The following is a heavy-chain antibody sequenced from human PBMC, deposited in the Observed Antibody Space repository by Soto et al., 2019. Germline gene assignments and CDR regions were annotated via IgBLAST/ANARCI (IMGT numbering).Heavy chain of an antibody. CDR1: GAALSGYY. CDR3: ARGGSGSQVGYHYGMDV. Sequence: ETLCLSCAVYGAALSGYYWSWCSHPPGKGLEWIGEINHSGSTNYNPSLKSRVTISVDTSKNQFSLKLSSVTAADTAVYYCARGGSGSQVGYHYGMDVWGQGTTVS. CDR2: INHSGST. D-gene: IGHD3-10*01. V-gene: IGHV4-34*01. J-gene: IGHJ6*02.